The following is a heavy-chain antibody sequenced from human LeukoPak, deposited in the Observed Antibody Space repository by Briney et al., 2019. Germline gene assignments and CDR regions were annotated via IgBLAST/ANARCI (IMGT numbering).Heavy chain of an antibody. CDR2: ISGSGGST. V-gene: IGHV3-23*01. CDR1: GFTFSSYA. Sequence: GGSPRLSCAASGFTFSSYAMSWVRQAPGKGLEWVSSISGSGGSTGYADSVKGRFTISRDNPKNTLYIQMNSLRAEDTAVYYCAREGWYSGSYYGAYYFDYWGQGTLVTVSS. J-gene: IGHJ4*02. D-gene: IGHD1-26*01. CDR3: AREGWYSGSYYGAYYFDY.